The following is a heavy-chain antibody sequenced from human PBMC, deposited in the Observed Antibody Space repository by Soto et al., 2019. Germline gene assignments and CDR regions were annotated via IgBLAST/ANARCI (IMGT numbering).Heavy chain of an antibody. CDR1: GFTFSSYG. CDR3: AKGAVTSSLYYFDY. D-gene: IGHD4-17*01. J-gene: IGHJ4*02. Sequence: QVQLVESGGGVVQPGRSLRLSCEASGFTFSSYGMHWVRQAPGKGLEWVAIISYDGSEQYYAGSVKGRFTISRDNSKNTLYLQMNSLRAEDTAVYYCAKGAVTSSLYYFDYWGQGTLVTVSS. CDR2: ISYDGSEQ. V-gene: IGHV3-30*18.